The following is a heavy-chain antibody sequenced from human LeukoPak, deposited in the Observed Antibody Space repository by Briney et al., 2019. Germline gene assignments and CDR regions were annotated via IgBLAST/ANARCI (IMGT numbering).Heavy chain of an antibody. Sequence: GGSLRLSCAASGFTFSSYWMGWVRQPPGKGLEWVANIKQDGSEKYYVDSMKDRFTIPRDNAKNSLYMHKNILRGDGTSVYDVPRVLGYYFDSWGQGTLVTVSS. CDR2: IKQDGSEK. D-gene: IGHD2-2*01. CDR3: PRVLGYYFDS. J-gene: IGHJ4*02. V-gene: IGHV3-7*01. CDR1: GFTFSSYW.